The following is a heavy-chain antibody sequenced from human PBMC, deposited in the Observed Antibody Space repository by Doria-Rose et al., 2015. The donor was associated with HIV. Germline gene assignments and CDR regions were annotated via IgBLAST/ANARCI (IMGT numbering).Heavy chain of an antibody. Sequence: QVTLKESGPVLVKPTETLTLTCTVSGVSLSSPGMGVSWIRQPPGKALEWLANIVSDDERSYKTSLKSGLTSSRRTSKSQVVLTMTDMDPVDTATYYCARIKSGRWYHKYYFDFWGQGTLVIVSA. CDR2: IVSDDER. D-gene: IGHD6-13*01. CDR3: ARIKSGRWYHKYYFDF. CDR1: GVSLSSPGMG. J-gene: IGHJ4*02. V-gene: IGHV2-26*01.